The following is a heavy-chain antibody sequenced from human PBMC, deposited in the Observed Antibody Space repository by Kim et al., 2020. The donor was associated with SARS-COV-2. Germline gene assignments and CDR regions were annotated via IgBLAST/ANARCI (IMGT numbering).Heavy chain of an antibody. J-gene: IGHJ3*02. D-gene: IGHD3-22*01. Sequence: SVKVSCKASGGTFSSYAISWVRQAPGQGLEWMGGIIPIFGTANYAQKFQGRVTITADESTSTAYMELSSLRSEDTAVYYCARVVTMIVVAADAFDIWGQGTMVTVSS. V-gene: IGHV1-69*13. CDR2: IIPIFGTA. CDR1: GGTFSSYA. CDR3: ARVVTMIVVAADAFDI.